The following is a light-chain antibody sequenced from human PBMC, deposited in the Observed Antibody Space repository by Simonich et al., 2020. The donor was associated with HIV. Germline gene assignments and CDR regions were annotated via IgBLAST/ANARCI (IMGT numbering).Light chain of an antibody. Sequence: EIVLTQSPATLSLSPGDRATLSCRASQSVICYLAWYQQKPGQAPRLLIYDASNRATGIPARFSGSESGTDFTLTISSLEPEDFAVYYCQQRCNWPPALTFGGGTKVKIK. V-gene: IGKV3-11*01. CDR2: DAS. CDR3: QQRCNWPPALT. J-gene: IGKJ4*01. CDR1: QSVICY.